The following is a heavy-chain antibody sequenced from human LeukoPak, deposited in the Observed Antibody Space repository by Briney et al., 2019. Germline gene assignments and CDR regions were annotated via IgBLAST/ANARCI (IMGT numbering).Heavy chain of an antibody. CDR3: AKGTSWFGKPVDV. D-gene: IGHD3-10*01. J-gene: IGHJ6*02. CDR1: GFTFSSYA. Sequence: GASLRLSCAASGFTFSSYAMSWVRQAPGKGLEWVSAISGSGGSTYYADSVKGRFTIPRDNSKNTLYLQMNSLRAEDTAVYYCAKGTSWFGKPVDVWGQGTTVTVSS. V-gene: IGHV3-23*01. CDR2: ISGSGGST.